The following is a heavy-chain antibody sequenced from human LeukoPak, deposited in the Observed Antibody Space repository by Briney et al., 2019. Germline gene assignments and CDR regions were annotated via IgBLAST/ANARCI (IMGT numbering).Heavy chain of an antibody. J-gene: IGHJ4*02. CDR1: GGSFSGYY. CDR3: ARDPPAGTSPY. CDR2: IDHSGST. V-gene: IGHV4-34*01. D-gene: IGHD1-7*01. Sequence: SETLSLTCAVYGGSFSGYYWSWIRQPPGKGLEWIGEIDHSGSTNYNPSLKSRVTISVDTSKNQFSLQVYSVTAADTAVYYCARDPPAGTSPYWGQGTLVSVSS.